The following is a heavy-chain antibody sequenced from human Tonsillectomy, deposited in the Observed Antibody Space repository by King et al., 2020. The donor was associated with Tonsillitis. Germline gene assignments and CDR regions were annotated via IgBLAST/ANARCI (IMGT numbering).Heavy chain of an antibody. CDR2: TAYDGSYK. CDR3: AREDGVGSGSYHNWLDP. J-gene: IGHJ5*02. Sequence: VQLVQSGGGVAQPGRSLRVSCAASGFTFSSYGMHWVRQAPGKGLEWVAVTAYDGSYKNYADSVKSRFTISRDNSKNTLYLQMNSLRAEDTAVYYCAREDGVGSGSYHNWLDPWGQGTLVTVSS. CDR1: GFTFSSYG. D-gene: IGHD3-10*01. V-gene: IGHV3-33*05.